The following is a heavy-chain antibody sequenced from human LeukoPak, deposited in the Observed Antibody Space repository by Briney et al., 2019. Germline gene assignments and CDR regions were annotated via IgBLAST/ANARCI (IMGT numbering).Heavy chain of an antibody. CDR2: ISSSGSTI. Sequence: GGSLRLSCAPSGFTVSDYYISWIRQAPGKGLEWVSYISSSGSTIYYADSVKGRFTISRDNATKSLYLQMNSLRAEDTAVYYCAREVVVAATGDYWGQGTLVTVSS. CDR3: AREVVVAATGDY. D-gene: IGHD2-15*01. V-gene: IGHV3-11*01. J-gene: IGHJ4*02. CDR1: GFTVSDYY.